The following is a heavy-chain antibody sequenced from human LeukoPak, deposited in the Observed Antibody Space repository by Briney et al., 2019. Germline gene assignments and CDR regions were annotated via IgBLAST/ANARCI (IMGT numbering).Heavy chain of an antibody. J-gene: IGHJ5*01. Sequence: ASVKVSCKASGYTFTSYGISWVRQAPGQGLEWMGWISAYNGNTNYAQKLQGRVTMTTDTSTSTAYMELRSLRSDDTAVYYCARVSGSIVARSAWFDSWGQGTLVTVSS. D-gene: IGHD6-6*01. CDR1: GYTFTSYG. CDR2: ISAYNGNT. V-gene: IGHV1-18*01. CDR3: ARVSGSIVARSAWFDS.